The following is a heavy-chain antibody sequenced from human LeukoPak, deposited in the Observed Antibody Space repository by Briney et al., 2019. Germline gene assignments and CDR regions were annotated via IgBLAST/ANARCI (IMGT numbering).Heavy chain of an antibody. V-gene: IGHV3-7*01. D-gene: IGHD6-13*01. CDR1: GFTFSSYW. Sequence: GGSLRLSCAASGFTFSSYWMSWVRQAPGKGLEWVANIKYDGSEKYYVDSVKGRFTISRDNAKNSLYLQMNSLRAEDTAVYYCARDIEAAGLFLDYWGQGTLVTVHS. CDR2: IKYDGSEK. CDR3: ARDIEAAGLFLDY. J-gene: IGHJ4*02.